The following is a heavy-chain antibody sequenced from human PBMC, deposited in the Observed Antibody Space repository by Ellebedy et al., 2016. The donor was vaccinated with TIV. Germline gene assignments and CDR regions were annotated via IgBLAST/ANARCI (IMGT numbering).Heavy chain of an antibody. V-gene: IGHV1-18*01. D-gene: IGHD4-23*01. Sequence: AASVKVSCKASGYTFINYGISWVRQAPGQGLEWVGWINPDNGNTDFAQNLQGRVTLTTDTSTSTAHMELWNLRSDDTAGYYCARGLSYGGSHYWGQGTLVTVSS. CDR2: INPDNGNT. CDR1: GYTFINYG. CDR3: ARGLSYGGSHY. J-gene: IGHJ4*02.